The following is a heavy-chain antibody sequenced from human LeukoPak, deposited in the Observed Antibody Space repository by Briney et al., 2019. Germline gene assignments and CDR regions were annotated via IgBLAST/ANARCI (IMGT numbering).Heavy chain of an antibody. D-gene: IGHD6-13*01. CDR3: ARPGISWYSAFDI. Sequence: PSETLSLTCTVSGGSIGSYYWNWIRQAPGKGLEWIGYIHYSGSTNHNSSLKSRVTISVDTSKNQFSLKLKSVTAADTAVYYCARPGISWYSAFDIWGQGTMVTVSS. V-gene: IGHV4-59*08. J-gene: IGHJ3*02. CDR2: IHYSGST. CDR1: GGSIGSYY.